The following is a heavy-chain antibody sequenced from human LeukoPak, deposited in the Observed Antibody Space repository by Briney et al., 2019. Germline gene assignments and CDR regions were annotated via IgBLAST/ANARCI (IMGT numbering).Heavy chain of an antibody. CDR2: INHSGST. Sequence: SETLSLTCAVYGGSFSGYYWSWIRQPPGKGLERIGEINHSGSTNYNPSLKSRVTISVDTSKNQFSLKLSSVTAADTAVYYCARGRGGLTYYYGSGSYPRFDYWGQGTLVTVSS. J-gene: IGHJ4*02. CDR3: ARGRGGLTYYYGSGSYPRFDY. V-gene: IGHV4-34*01. CDR1: GGSFSGYY. D-gene: IGHD3-10*01.